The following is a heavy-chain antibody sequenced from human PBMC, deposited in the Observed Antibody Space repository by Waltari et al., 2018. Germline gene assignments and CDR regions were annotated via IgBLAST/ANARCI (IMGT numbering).Heavy chain of an antibody. V-gene: IGHV4-39*07. CDR2: IYYSGST. D-gene: IGHD1-1*01. CDR3: ARDAGTGTTDDAFDI. CDR1: GGSISSSSYY. Sequence: QLQLQESGPGLVKPSETLSLTCTVSGGSISSSSYYWGWIRQPPGKGLELIGSIYYSGSTYYNPSLKSRVTISVDTSKNQFSLKLSSVTAADTAVYYCARDAGTGTTDDAFDIWGQGTMVTVSS. J-gene: IGHJ3*02.